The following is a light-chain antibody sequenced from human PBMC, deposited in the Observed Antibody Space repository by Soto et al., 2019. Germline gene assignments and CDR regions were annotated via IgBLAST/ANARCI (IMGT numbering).Light chain of an antibody. J-gene: IGKJ2*01. CDR2: TAS. CDR3: QQSYSTPYT. V-gene: IGKV1-39*01. Sequence: DIQITQSPSSLSASVGDRVTITCRASQSIISYLNWYQQKPGKAPQLLIYTASSLQSGVPSRFSGSGSGTDFTLTISSLQPEDFATYYCQQSYSTPYTFGQGTKLEIK. CDR1: QSIISY.